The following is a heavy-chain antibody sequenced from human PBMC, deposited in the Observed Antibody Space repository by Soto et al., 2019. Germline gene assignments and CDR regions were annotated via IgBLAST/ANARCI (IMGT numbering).Heavy chain of an antibody. CDR1: GFTFRNYG. V-gene: IGHV3-30*18. CDR3: AKPGRDLGDSHKDY. Sequence: QVQLVESGGGVVQPGRSLRLSCEASGFTFRNYGMHWVRQAPGKGLEWVAVISFDGNTKYYADSVKGRFTISRDNSKNTLYLETNTMGGDGTAVYYCAKPGRDLGDSHKDYWGEGIVVTVSS. CDR2: ISFDGNTK. D-gene: IGHD4-17*01. J-gene: IGHJ4*02.